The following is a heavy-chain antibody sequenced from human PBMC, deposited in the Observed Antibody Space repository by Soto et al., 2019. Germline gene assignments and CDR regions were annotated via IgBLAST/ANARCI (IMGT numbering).Heavy chain of an antibody. CDR3: ARGIPSDNYYSGMDV. Sequence: QVQLVESGGGVVQPGRSLRLSCAASGFSFSSFAMHWVRQAPGKGLEWVAVISYDGRKVYYADSAKGRFTISRDKSKNIVYVQMSRLRDDDTAVYYCARGIPSDNYYSGMDVWGQGTTVTVSS. D-gene: IGHD5-18*01. J-gene: IGHJ6*02. CDR1: GFSFSSFA. CDR2: ISYDGRKV. V-gene: IGHV3-30*04.